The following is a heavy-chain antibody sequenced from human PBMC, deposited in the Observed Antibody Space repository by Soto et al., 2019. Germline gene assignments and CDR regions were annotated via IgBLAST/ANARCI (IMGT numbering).Heavy chain of an antibody. CDR3: ARMGDVPYYYYGMDV. D-gene: IGHD3-16*01. J-gene: IGHJ6*02. Sequence: QLVQSGAEVKTPGASVKVSCKASGYTFTSYGFSWVRQAPGQGLEWMGWINAYNGDTNYAQNLQGRVTMTTDTSTHTAYMELRSLRSDDTAVYYCARMGDVPYYYYGMDVWGQGTTVTVSS. CDR2: INAYNGDT. CDR1: GYTFTSYG. V-gene: IGHV1-18*01.